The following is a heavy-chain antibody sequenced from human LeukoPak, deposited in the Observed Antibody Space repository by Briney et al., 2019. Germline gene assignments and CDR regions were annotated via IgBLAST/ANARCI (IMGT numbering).Heavy chain of an antibody. D-gene: IGHD3/OR15-3a*01. CDR1: GVSISSSNSY. CDR3: ARQTGSGLFILP. V-gene: IGHV4-39*01. J-gene: IGHJ4*02. CDR2: IYYSGNT. Sequence: PSETLSLTCTVSGVSISSSNSYWGWIRQPPGKGLEWTGSIYYSGNTYYNASLKSQVSISIDTSKNQFSLRLTSATAADTAVYYCARQTGSGLFILPGGQGTLVTVSS.